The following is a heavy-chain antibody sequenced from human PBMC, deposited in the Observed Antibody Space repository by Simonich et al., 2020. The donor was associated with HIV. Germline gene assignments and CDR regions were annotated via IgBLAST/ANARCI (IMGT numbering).Heavy chain of an antibody. CDR2: INHSGIT. J-gene: IGHJ4*02. D-gene: IGHD3-3*01. V-gene: IGHV4-34*01. Sequence: QVQLQQWGAGLLKPSETLSLTCAVYGGSFSGYYWSWIRQPPGKGLEWIGEINHSGITNYKSSLNSRATISVDKSKNQFSLKLSSVTAADTAIYYCARRDRELILYFDYWGQLNLVTVSS. CDR3: ARRDRELILYFDY. CDR1: GGSFSGYY.